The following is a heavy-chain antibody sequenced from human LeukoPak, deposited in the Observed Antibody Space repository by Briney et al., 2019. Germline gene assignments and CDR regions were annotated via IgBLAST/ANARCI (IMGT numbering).Heavy chain of an antibody. CDR1: GGSISSGSYY. D-gene: IGHD4-17*01. CDR2: IYTSGST. V-gene: IGHV4-61*02. J-gene: IGHJ3*02. Sequence: SQTLSLTCTVSGGSISSGSYYWSWIRQLAGKGLEWIGRIYTSGSTNYNPSLKSRVTIAVDTSRNQFSLKLSSVTAADTAVYYCARAGATVTRDAFDIWGQGTMVTVSS. CDR3: ARAGATVTRDAFDI.